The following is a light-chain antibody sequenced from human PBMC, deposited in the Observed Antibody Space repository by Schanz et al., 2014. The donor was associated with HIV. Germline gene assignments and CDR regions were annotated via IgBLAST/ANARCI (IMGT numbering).Light chain of an antibody. CDR3: AAWDDRSYVL. J-gene: IGLJ3*02. CDR2: SND. Sequence: QSVLTQPPSASGTPGQRVTISCSGSSSNIGSNTVHWYQQLPGTAPKLLMYSNDQRPSGVPDRFSGSKSGTSASLAISGLQSEDEADYYCAAWDDRSYVLFGGGTQLTVL. CDR1: SSNIGSNT. V-gene: IGLV1-44*01.